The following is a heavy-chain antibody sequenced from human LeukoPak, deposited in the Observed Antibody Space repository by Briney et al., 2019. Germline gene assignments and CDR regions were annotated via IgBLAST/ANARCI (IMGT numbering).Heavy chain of an antibody. CDR2: IYHSGST. D-gene: IGHD6-19*01. V-gene: IGHV4-4*02. J-gene: IGHJ4*02. Sequence: GSLRLSCAASGFTFSSYEMNWVRQPPGKGLEWIGEIYHSGSTNYKSSLKSRVSISVDKSKNQFSLNVKSVTAADTAVYYCARDKDGIGWYGDWGQGILVIVSS. CDR3: ARDKDGIGWYGD. CDR1: GFTFSSYEM.